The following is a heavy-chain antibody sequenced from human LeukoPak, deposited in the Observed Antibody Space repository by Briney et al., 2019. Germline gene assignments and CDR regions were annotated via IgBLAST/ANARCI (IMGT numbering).Heavy chain of an antibody. V-gene: IGHV4-61*01. CDR2: IYSSGST. J-gene: IGHJ6*03. D-gene: IGHD3-22*01. Sequence: SETLSLTCTVSGGSISSSSYYWSWIRQPPGKGLEYIGYIYSSGSTNYNPSLKSRVTMSVDTSKNQFSLKLSSVTAADTAVYYCARDSRYSDTSGYYYSHYYMDVWGKGTTVTVSS. CDR3: ARDSRYSDTSGYYYSHYYMDV. CDR1: GGSISSSSYY.